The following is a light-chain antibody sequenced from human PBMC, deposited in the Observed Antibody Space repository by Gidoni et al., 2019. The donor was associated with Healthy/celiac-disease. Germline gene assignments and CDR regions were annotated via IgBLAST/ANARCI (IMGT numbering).Light chain of an antibody. V-gene: IGKV3-11*01. CDR3: QQRSNWPLLT. CDR2: DAS. CDR1: QSVSSY. J-gene: IGKJ4*01. Sequence: EIVLTQSPATLSLSPGESATLSCRASQSVSSYLAWHQQKPGQAPRLLIYDASNRATGIPARFSGSGSGTDFTLTISSLEPEDFAVYYCQQRSNWPLLTFGGXTKVEIK.